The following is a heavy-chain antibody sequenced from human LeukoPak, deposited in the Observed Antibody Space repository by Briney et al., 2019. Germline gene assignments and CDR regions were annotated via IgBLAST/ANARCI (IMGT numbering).Heavy chain of an antibody. V-gene: IGHV3-30*18. D-gene: IGHD6-19*01. CDR3: AKMQQWLVRSPCDY. J-gene: IGHJ4*02. CDR2: ISHDGSRQ. CDR1: GFGINNYG. Sequence: GRSLRLSCVASGFGINNYGMHWVRQAPGKGLEWVAVISHDGSRQYYTDSVKGRFTISRDDSKNTLYLQMNSLRAEDTAVYYCAKMQQWLVRSPCDYWGQGTLVTVSS.